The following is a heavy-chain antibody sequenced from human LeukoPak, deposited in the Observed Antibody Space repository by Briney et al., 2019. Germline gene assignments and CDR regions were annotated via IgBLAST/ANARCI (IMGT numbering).Heavy chain of an antibody. CDR2: IRYDGSNK. CDR3: AKGDLLWFGELSGR. Sequence: GGSLRLSCAASGFTFSSYGMHWGRQAPGKGLEWVAFIRYDGSNKYYADSVKGRFTTSRDNSKNTLYLQMNSLRAEDTAVYYCAKGDLLWFGELSGRWGQGTLVTVSS. V-gene: IGHV3-30*02. CDR1: GFTFSSYG. J-gene: IGHJ4*02. D-gene: IGHD3-10*01.